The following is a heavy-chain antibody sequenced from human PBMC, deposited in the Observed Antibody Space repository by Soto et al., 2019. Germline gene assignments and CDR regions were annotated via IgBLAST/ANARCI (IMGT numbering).Heavy chain of an antibody. CDR3: ARIPYDNSGTIFDY. CDR2: IYAGTIT. V-gene: IGHV3-53*01. D-gene: IGHD3-22*01. J-gene: IGHJ4*02. Sequence: GGSLRLSCAVSGITVSSYYMSWVRQAAGKGLEWVSVIYAGTITYYADSVKGRFTIYRDNSKNTLNLEMNSLRVEDAAVYYCARIPYDNSGTIFDYWGQGTLVTVSS. CDR1: GITVSSYY.